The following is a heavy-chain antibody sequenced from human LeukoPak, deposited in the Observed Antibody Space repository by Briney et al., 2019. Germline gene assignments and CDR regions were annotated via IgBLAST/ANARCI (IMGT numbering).Heavy chain of an antibody. V-gene: IGHV1-69*04. D-gene: IGHD3-16*01. CDR2: IIPILGIA. CDR1: GGTFSSYA. Sequence: SVKVSCKASGGTFSSYAISWVGQAPGQGLEWMGRIIPILGIANYAQKFQGRVTITADKSTSTAYLELSSLRSEDTAVYYCASMGELRVDYFDYWGQGTLVTVSS. J-gene: IGHJ4*02. CDR3: ASMGELRVDYFDY.